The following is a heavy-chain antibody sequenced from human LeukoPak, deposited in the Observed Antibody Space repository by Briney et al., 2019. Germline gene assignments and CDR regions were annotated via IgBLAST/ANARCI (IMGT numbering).Heavy chain of an antibody. CDR2: SSISSNTI. CDR3: ARRYYYGSSGSYRMDV. J-gene: IGHJ6*02. D-gene: IGHD3-22*01. CDR1: GFTFSTYS. Sequence: ALRLSCAASGFTFSTYSMNWVRQAPGKGREWVAYSSISSNTIYYADCVKGRFTIPIDNAKNSLYLQMNSLRDEDTAVYYCARRYYYGSSGSYRMDVWGQGTTVTVYS. V-gene: IGHV3-48*02.